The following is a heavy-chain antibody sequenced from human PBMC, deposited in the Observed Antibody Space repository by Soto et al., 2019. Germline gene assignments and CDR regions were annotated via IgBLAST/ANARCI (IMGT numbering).Heavy chain of an antibody. J-gene: IGHJ3*02. V-gene: IGHV5-51*01. CDR2: ICPGDSDT. D-gene: IGHD5-12*01. CDR1: GYSFTSYG. CDR3: ARGGTWLQNDAFDI. Sequence: GESLKISCKGSGYSFTSYGIGWVRQMPGKGLEWMGIICPGDSDTRYSPAIQGQVTISADKSISTAYLQWSSLKASDSAMYDCARGGTWLQNDAFDIWGQGTMVTVSS.